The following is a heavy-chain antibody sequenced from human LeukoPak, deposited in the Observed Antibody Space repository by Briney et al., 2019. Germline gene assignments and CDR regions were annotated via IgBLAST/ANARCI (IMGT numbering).Heavy chain of an antibody. Sequence: PSETLSLTCTVSGDSISSGGYYWSWIRQHPGKGLEWIGYIYYTGSTYYNPSLKSRVAISVDTSENQFSLKLSSVTAADTAVYYCAKYDDSGYYVLFWGQGTLVPVSS. CDR3: AKYDDSGYYVLF. CDR1: GDSISSGGYY. V-gene: IGHV4-31*03. CDR2: IYYTGST. D-gene: IGHD3-22*01. J-gene: IGHJ4*02.